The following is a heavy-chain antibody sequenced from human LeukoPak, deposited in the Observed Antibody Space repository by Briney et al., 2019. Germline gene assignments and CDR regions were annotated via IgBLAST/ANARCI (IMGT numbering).Heavy chain of an antibody. J-gene: IGHJ3*02. Sequence: GASVKVSCKASGYTFTGYYMHWVRQAPGQGLEWMGIIKPSGGSTSYAQKFQGRVTMTRDTSTSTVYMELSSLRSEDTAVYYCAREAVVPAVSDAFDIWGQGTMVTVSS. D-gene: IGHD2-2*01. CDR1: GYTFTGYY. V-gene: IGHV1-46*01. CDR2: IKPSGGST. CDR3: AREAVVPAVSDAFDI.